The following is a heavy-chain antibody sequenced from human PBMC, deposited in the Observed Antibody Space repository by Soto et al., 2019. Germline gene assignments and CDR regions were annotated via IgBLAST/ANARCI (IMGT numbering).Heavy chain of an antibody. CDR2: ISGSGGTT. V-gene: IGHV3-23*01. Sequence: EVQVLESGGGLVQPGESLRLSCAASGFTFINYAMSWVRQAPGKGLEWVSTISGSGGTTYYADSVKGRFTISRDNSKNTVYLQLNSLRADDTGLFYCAKPPGPRWELLGGFDYWGQGILVTLSS. D-gene: IGHD1-26*01. CDR3: AKPPGPRWELLGGFDY. J-gene: IGHJ4*02. CDR1: GFTFINYA.